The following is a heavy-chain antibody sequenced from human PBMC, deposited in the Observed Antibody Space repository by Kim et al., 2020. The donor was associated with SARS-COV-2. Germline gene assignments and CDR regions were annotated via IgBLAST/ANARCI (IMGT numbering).Heavy chain of an antibody. Sequence: YAPSLKGRVPVSRDGSKNSLFLQMNSLQSEDTAVYFCARDTAAAMDVWGQGTTVTVSS. J-gene: IGHJ6*02. D-gene: IGHD6-25*01. V-gene: IGHV3-72*01. CDR3: ARDTAAAMDV.